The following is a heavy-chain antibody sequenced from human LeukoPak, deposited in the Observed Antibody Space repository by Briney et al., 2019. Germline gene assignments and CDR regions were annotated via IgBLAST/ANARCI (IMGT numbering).Heavy chain of an antibody. CDR1: GYTFTSYG. V-gene: IGHV1-18*01. CDR3: ARAPYDILTGYSLNWFDP. J-gene: IGHJ5*02. D-gene: IGHD3-9*01. Sequence: ASVKVSCKASGYTFTSYGISWVRQAPGQRLEWMGWINGDNGNTKYSQKFQGRVTITRDTSAYTAYMELRSLSSADTAVYFCARAPYDILTGYSLNWFDPWGQGTLVTVSS. CDR2: INGDNGNT.